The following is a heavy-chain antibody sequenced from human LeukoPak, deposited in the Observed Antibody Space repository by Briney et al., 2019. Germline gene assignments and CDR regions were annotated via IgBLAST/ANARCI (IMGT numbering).Heavy chain of an antibody. CDR2: INHSGST. Sequence: SETLSLTCAVSGGSFSGYYWSWIRQPPGKGLEWIGEINHSGSTNYNPSLKSRVTISVDTSKNQFSLKLSSVTAADTAVYYCARTRRDYYGSGSYYHLDYWGQGTLVTVSS. V-gene: IGHV4-34*01. D-gene: IGHD3-10*01. CDR3: ARTRRDYYGSGSYYHLDY. CDR1: GGSFSGYY. J-gene: IGHJ4*02.